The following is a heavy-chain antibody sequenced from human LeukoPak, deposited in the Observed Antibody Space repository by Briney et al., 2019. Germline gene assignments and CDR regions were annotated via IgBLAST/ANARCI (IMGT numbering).Heavy chain of an antibody. V-gene: IGHV3-23*01. CDR1: GFTFSSYG. Sequence: GGSLRLSCAASGFTFSSYGMSWVRQAPGKGLEWVSAISGSGGSTYYADSVKGRFTISRDNSKNTLYLQMNSLRAEDTAVYYCAKALLLGVLGWFDPWGQGTLVTVSS. CDR2: ISGSGGST. D-gene: IGHD2-15*01. CDR3: AKALLLGVLGWFDP. J-gene: IGHJ5*02.